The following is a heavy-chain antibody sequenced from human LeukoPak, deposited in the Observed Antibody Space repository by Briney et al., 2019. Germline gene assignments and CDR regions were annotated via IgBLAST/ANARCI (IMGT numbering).Heavy chain of an antibody. D-gene: IGHD6-19*01. V-gene: IGHV4-59*02. Sequence: PSETLSLTCSVSGGSVGSNYWSWVRQPPGKGLEWIGDISYSGDTKYNPSLKSRLSMSVDTSKNQCSLMLTSVTAADTAVYYCARGSGWYPHWGQGTLVTVSS. J-gene: IGHJ1*01. CDR1: GGSVGSNY. CDR2: ISYSGDT. CDR3: ARGSGWYPH.